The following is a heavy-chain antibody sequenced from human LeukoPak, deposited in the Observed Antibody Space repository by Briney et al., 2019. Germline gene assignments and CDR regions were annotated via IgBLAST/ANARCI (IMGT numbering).Heavy chain of an antibody. Sequence: SETLSLTCTVSGGSISSYYWSWIRQPPGEGLEWIGYISNSASTNYNPSLKSRVTISVDTSKNQLSLKLSYVTAADTAVYHCVRLQPNTGEWAFDIWGQGTLVSVSS. J-gene: IGHJ3*02. CDR1: GGSISSYY. V-gene: IGHV4-59*01. CDR2: ISNSAST. CDR3: VRLQPNTGEWAFDI. D-gene: IGHD1-1*01.